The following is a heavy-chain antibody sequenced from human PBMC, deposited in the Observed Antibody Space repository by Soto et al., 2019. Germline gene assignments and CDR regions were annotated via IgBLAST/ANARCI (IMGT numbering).Heavy chain of an antibody. V-gene: IGHV1-24*01. CDR2: FDPEDGET. CDR1: GYTLTELS. Sequence: ASVKVSCKVSGYTLTELSMHWVRQAPGKGLEWMGGFDPEDGETIYAQKFQGRVTMTEDTSTDTAYMELSSLRSEDTAVYYCATVAYCGGDCYIFFGYWGQATLVTVSS. CDR3: ATVAYCGGDCYIFFGY. D-gene: IGHD2-21*01. J-gene: IGHJ4*02.